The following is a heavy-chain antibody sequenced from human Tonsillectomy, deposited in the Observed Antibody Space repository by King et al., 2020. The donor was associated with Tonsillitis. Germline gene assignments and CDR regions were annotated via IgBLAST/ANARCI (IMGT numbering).Heavy chain of an antibody. Sequence: VQLVESGAEVKKPGESLRISCKGSGYSFTSYWISWVRQMPGKGLEWMGRIDPSDSYTNYSPSFQGHVTISADKYISTAYLQWSSLKASDTAMYYCARLLGGIFSIDYWGQGTLVTVSS. J-gene: IGHJ4*02. CDR2: IDPSDSYT. CDR1: GYSFTSYW. CDR3: ARLLGGIFSIDY. D-gene: IGHD2-15*01. V-gene: IGHV5-10-1*03.